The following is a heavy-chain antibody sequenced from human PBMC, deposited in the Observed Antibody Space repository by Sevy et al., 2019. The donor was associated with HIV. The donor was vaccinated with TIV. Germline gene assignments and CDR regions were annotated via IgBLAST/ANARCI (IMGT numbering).Heavy chain of an antibody. Sequence: ASVKVSCKASGYTFTGYYMHWVRQAPGQGLEWMGWINPNSGGTNYAQKFQGRVTMTRDTSICTAYMELSRLRSDDTAVYYCARVSVVPAAILYFDYWGQGTLVTVSS. V-gene: IGHV1-2*02. CDR1: GYTFTGYY. CDR3: ARVSVVPAAILYFDY. CDR2: INPNSGGT. D-gene: IGHD2-2*01. J-gene: IGHJ4*02.